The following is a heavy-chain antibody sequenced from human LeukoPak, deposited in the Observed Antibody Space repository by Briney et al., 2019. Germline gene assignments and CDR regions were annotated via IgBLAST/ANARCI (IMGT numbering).Heavy chain of an antibody. Sequence: PGGSLRLSCVASGFTFTNYGVHWVRQAPGKGLEWVAFVRYDGGNKYYADSVKGRFTISRDNSKNTLYLQLNSLRTEDTAVYYCAKDGTTVTTGRGYFDYWGQGALVTVSS. CDR2: VRYDGGNK. D-gene: IGHD4-17*01. J-gene: IGHJ4*02. CDR3: AKDGTTVTTGRGYFDY. V-gene: IGHV3-30*02. CDR1: GFTFTNYG.